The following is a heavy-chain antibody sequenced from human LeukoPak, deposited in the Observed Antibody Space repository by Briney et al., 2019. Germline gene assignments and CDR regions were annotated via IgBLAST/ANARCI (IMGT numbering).Heavy chain of an antibody. J-gene: IGHJ3*02. CDR1: GPNFGSYA. V-gene: IGHV3-30*02. D-gene: IGHD4/OR15-4a*01. CDR3: AKRRFMTMVTIPSAAFDI. Sequence: LPGGSLRLSCVASGPNFGSYAVHWVRQAPGKGLEWVAFIQHDATSTFYRESVQGRFTISRDNYKNTAYLQMNSLRTEDTAVYYCAKRRFMTMVTIPSAAFDIWGQGTMVTVSS. CDR2: IQHDATST.